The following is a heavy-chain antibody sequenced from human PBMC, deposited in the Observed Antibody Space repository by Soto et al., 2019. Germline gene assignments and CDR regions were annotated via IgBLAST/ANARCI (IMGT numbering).Heavy chain of an antibody. CDR3: ARDPGHGLDV. J-gene: IGHJ6*02. CDR1: GFTVSNNY. CDR2: MYSGGST. V-gene: IGHV3-53*01. D-gene: IGHD1-1*01. Sequence: GSLRLSYAASGFTVSNNYIIWVRQPPGKGLEWVSVMYSGGSTYYPESVKGRFPNSRDNSKDTRYLQMNSRTAEDTAVYYCARDPGHGLDVWGQGTTVTVSS.